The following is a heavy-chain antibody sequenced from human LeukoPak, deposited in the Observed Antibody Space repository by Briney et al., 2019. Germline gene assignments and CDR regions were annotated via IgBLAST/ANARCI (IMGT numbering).Heavy chain of an antibody. D-gene: IGHD3-3*01. CDR3: ARDASGPGEFDY. Sequence: PSETLSLTCTVSGGSISSTSYYWGWIRQPPGKGLEWIGSIYYSGITYYKPSLKSRVTISADTSKNQLSLKLSSVTAADTAVYYCARDASGPGEFDYWGQGMLVTVSS. CDR2: IYYSGIT. V-gene: IGHV4-39*07. J-gene: IGHJ4*02. CDR1: GGSISSTSYY.